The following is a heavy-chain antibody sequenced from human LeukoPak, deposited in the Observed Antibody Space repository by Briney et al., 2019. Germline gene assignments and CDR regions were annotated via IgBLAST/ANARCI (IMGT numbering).Heavy chain of an antibody. CDR1: GYTFTSYD. D-gene: IGHD7-27*01. V-gene: IGHV1-8*01. J-gene: IGHJ5*02. Sequence: GASVKVSCKASGYTFTSYDINWVRQATGQGLEWMGWMNPNSGNTGYAQKFQGRVTMTRDTSISTAYMELSRLRSDDTAVYYCARVGTLAYWFDPWGQGTLVTVSS. CDR2: MNPNSGNT. CDR3: ARVGTLAYWFDP.